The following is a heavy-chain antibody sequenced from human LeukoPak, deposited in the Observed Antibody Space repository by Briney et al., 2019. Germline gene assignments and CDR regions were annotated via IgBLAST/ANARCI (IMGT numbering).Heavy chain of an antibody. J-gene: IGHJ6*02. CDR1: GFTFSSYS. D-gene: IGHD2-21*02. CDR3: ARDCRPYCASSSYYHMDV. Sequence: PGWSLRLSCAASGFTFSSYSMNWVRQAPGKRLEWLSYISGGSGSIIHADSVRGRFTISRDDAMNSLYLQMNSLRAEDTAVYSCARDCRPYCASSSYYHMDVWGQGTTVTVSS. V-gene: IGHV3-48*01. CDR2: ISGGSGSI.